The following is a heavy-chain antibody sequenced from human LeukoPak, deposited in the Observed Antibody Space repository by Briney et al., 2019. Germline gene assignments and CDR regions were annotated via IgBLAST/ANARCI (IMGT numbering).Heavy chain of an antibody. Sequence: SQTLSLTCTVSGGSISNGTSYWTWIRQPAGKSLEWLGRIYSSGSTNYNPSLKSRVTISADTSKNQFSLTLTSVTAADTAVYYCAGRYDSSGYPLHWGQGTLVTVSS. CDR3: AGRYDSSGYPLH. J-gene: IGHJ4*02. D-gene: IGHD3-22*01. CDR2: IYSSGST. CDR1: GGSISNGTSY. V-gene: IGHV4-61*02.